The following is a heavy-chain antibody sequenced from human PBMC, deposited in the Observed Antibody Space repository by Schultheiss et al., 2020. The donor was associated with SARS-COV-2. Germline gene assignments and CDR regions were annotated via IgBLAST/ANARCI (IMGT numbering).Heavy chain of an antibody. D-gene: IGHD4-17*01. CDR2: IKSKTDGGTT. CDR1: GFTFSSYA. V-gene: IGHV3-15*01. J-gene: IGHJ6*02. Sequence: GGSLRLSCAASGFTFSSYAMHWVRQAPGKGLEWVGRIKSKTDGGTTDYAAPVKGRFTISRDDSKNTLYLQMNSLKTEDTAVYYCNPYGDLFSYYYYGMDVWGQGTTVTVSS. CDR3: NPYGDLFSYYYYGMDV.